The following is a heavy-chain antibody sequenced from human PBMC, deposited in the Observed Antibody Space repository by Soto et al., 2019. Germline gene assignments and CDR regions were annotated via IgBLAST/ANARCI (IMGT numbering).Heavy chain of an antibody. J-gene: IGHJ4*02. CDR3: ARGGRTGDDYSGSYRLFDY. V-gene: IGHV1-2*04. D-gene: IGHD1-26*01. CDR2: INPNSGGT. Sequence: GASVKVSCKASGYTFTGYYMHWVRQAPGQGLEWMGWINPNSGGTNYAQKFQGWVTMTRDTSISTAYMELSRLRSDDTAVYYCARGGRTGDDYSGSYRLFDYWGQGTLVTVSS. CDR1: GYTFTGYY.